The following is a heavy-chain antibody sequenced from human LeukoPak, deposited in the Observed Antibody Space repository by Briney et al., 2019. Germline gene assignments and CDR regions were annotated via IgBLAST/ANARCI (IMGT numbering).Heavy chain of an antibody. Sequence: PGGSLRLSCAASGFTFSGHYMSWIRQAPGKGLEWVSYISSSSSYTNYADSVKGRFTISRDNAKNSLYLQMNSLRAEDTAVYYCARRSIAPSEDLDYWGQGTLVTVSS. D-gene: IGHD6-6*01. V-gene: IGHV3-11*06. CDR2: ISSSSSYT. CDR1: GFTFSGHY. CDR3: ARRSIAPSEDLDY. J-gene: IGHJ4*02.